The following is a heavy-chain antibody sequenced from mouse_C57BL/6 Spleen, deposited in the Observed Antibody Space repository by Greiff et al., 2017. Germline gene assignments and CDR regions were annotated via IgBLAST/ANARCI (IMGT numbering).Heavy chain of an antibody. V-gene: IGHV5-4*01. CDR2: ISDGGSYT. D-gene: IGHD1-1*01. CDR1: GFTFSSYA. CDR3: ARDPYYGSTWFAY. Sequence: EVKLVESGGGLVKPGGSLKLSCAASGFTFSSYAMSWVRQTPEKRLEWVATISDGGSYTSYPDNVKGRFTISRDNAKNNLYLQMSHLKSEDTAMYYCARDPYYGSTWFAYWGQGTLVTVSA. J-gene: IGHJ3*01.